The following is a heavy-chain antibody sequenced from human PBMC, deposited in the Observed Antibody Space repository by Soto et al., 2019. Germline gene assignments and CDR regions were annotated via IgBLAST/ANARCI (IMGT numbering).Heavy chain of an antibody. CDR2: VSAPFRTS. D-gene: IGHD3-10*01. CDR1: GVSFNNNG. V-gene: IGHV1-69*01. CDR3: ARVLYYGSGSYSPYGMDV. J-gene: IGHJ6*02. Sequence: QVQLVQSGAEVQKPGSSVKVSCKTSGVSFNNNGIGWVRQAPGHGLEGMGGVSAPFRTSNYARKFQGRISITADASTGTVNMELSSLTSEDTAQYYCARVLYYGSGSYSPYGMDVGGQGTTVTVSS.